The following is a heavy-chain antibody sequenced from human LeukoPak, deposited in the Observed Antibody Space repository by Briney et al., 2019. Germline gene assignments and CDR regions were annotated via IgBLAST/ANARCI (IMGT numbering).Heavy chain of an antibody. V-gene: IGHV4-61*02. CDR1: GGSISSGSYY. CDR2: IYTSGST. Sequence: SETLSLTCTVSGGSISSGSYYWSWIRQPAGKGLEWIGRIYTSGSTNYNPSLKSRVTISVDTSKNQFSLKLSSVTAADTAVYYCAREALDQQLRLFDYWGQGTLVTVSS. CDR3: AREALDQQLRLFDY. D-gene: IGHD1/OR15-1a*01. J-gene: IGHJ4*02.